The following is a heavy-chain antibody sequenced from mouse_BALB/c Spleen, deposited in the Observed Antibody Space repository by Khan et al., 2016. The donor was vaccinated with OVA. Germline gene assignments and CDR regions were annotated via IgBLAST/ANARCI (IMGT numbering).Heavy chain of an antibody. J-gene: IGHJ3*01. Sequence: QVQLQQSGAELARPGASVKLSCKASGYTFTDYYINWVKQRTGQGLEWIGEISPGRGDNYYNERFKGKATLNADQSSSTAYMQRSSLTFEASAVYFCAIRNYFRYTFASWVLGTLFPFSA. CDR1: GYTFTDYY. D-gene: IGHD1-2*01. CDR2: ISPGRGDN. CDR3: AIRNYFRYTFAS. V-gene: IGHV1-77*01.